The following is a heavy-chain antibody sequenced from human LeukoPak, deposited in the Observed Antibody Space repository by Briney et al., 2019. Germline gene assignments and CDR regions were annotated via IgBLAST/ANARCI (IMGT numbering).Heavy chain of an antibody. CDR3: AKDGNWGLNYFDY. D-gene: IGHD7-27*01. Sequence: PGGSLRLSCAASGFTFRSYWMSWVRQAPGKGLEWVSGISWNSGSIGYADSVKGRFTISRDNAKNSPYLQMNSLRAEDTALNYCAKDGNWGLNYFDYWGQGTLVTVSS. J-gene: IGHJ4*02. CDR1: GFTFRSYW. CDR2: ISWNSGSI. V-gene: IGHV3-9*01.